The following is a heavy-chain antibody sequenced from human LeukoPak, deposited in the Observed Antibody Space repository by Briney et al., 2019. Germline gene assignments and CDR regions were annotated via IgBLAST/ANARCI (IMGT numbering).Heavy chain of an antibody. CDR3: ARDLRSSWLVTYYYYGMDV. CDR1: GFTFSSYW. Sequence: GGSLRLSWAASGFTFSSYWMSWVRQAPGKGLGWVANIKQDGSEKYYVDSVKGRFTISRDNAKNSLYRQMDSLRAEDTAVYYCARDLRSSWLVTYYYYGMDVWGQGTTVTVSS. D-gene: IGHD6-19*01. V-gene: IGHV3-7*01. J-gene: IGHJ6*02. CDR2: IKQDGSEK.